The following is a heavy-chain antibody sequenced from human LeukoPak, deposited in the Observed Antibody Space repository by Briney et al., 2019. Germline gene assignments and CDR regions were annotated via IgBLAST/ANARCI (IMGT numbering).Heavy chain of an antibody. D-gene: IGHD6-13*01. J-gene: IGHJ6*03. CDR1: GGSISSYC. V-gene: IGHV4-59*01. Sequence: SETLSLTCTVSGGSISSYCWSWIRQPPGKGLEWIGYIYYSGSTNYNPSLKSRVTISVATSKNQFSLTLSSVTAADTAVYYCARAYSSSVGFYYYYSMDVWGKGTTVTVSS. CDR2: IYYSGST. CDR3: ARAYSSSVGFYYYYSMDV.